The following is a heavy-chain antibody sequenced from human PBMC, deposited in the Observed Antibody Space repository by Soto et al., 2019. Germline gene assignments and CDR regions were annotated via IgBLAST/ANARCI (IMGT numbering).Heavy chain of an antibody. CDR1: GGSISSSSYY. V-gene: IGHV4-31*03. Sequence: PSETLSLTCTVSGGSISSSSYYWGWIRQPPGKGLEWIGYIYYSGSTYYNPSLKSRVTISVDTSKNQFSLKLSSVTAADTAVYYCARDIFRGLATGGFDPWGQGTLVTVSS. J-gene: IGHJ5*02. CDR2: IYYSGST. CDR3: ARDIFRGLATGGFDP. D-gene: IGHD6-13*01.